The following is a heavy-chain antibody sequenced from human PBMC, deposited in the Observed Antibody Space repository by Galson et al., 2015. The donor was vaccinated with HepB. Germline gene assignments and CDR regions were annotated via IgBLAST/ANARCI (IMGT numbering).Heavy chain of an antibody. CDR2: ISSSSSTI. V-gene: IGHV3-48*01. D-gene: IGHD6-13*01. J-gene: IGHJ6*02. CDR1: GFTFSGYS. Sequence: SLRLSCAASGFTFSGYSMNWVRQAPGKGLEWVSYISSSSSTIYYADSVKGRFTISRDNAKNSLYLQMNSLRAEDTAVYYCARAGIHQNLVYYYYGMDVWGQGTTVTVSS. CDR3: ARAGIHQNLVYYYYGMDV.